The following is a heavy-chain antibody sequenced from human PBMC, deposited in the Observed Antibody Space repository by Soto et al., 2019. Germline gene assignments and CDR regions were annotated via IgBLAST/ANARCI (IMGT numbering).Heavy chain of an antibody. CDR1: GYTITCYG. CDR3: ARGVLGTRSFDP. Sequence: AASAKVSWKASGYTITCYGMSWVRQAPGQGLEWMGWISAYNGNTNYAQKLQGRVTMTTDTSTSTAYMELRSLRSDDTAVYYCARGVLGTRSFDPWGQGTLVTVSS. V-gene: IGHV1-18*01. D-gene: IGHD1-1*01. CDR2: ISAYNGNT. J-gene: IGHJ5*02.